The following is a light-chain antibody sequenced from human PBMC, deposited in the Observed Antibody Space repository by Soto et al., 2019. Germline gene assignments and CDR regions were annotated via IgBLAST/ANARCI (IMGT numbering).Light chain of an antibody. CDR1: SSDVGGYNY. V-gene: IGLV2-14*01. CDR2: DVS. CDR3: SSYTSSSTPYV. Sequence: QSALTQPASVSGSPGQSITISCTGTSSDVGGYNYVSWYQQHPGKAPKLMIYDVSNRPSGVSNRFSGSKSGNMASLTISGLQAEDEADYYCSSYTSSSTPYVFGTGTKLTVL. J-gene: IGLJ1*01.